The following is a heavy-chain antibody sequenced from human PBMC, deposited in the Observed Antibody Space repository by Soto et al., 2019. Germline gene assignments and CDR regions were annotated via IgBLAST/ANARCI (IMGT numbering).Heavy chain of an antibody. V-gene: IGHV5-10-1*01. D-gene: IGHD3-9*01. CDR3: ARHKITYYDILNQLPPMGLLDY. J-gene: IGHJ4*02. CDR2: IDPSDSYT. CDR1: GYSFTSYW. Sequence: PGESLKISCKGSGYSFTSYWISWVRQMPGKGLEWMGRIDPSDSYTNYSPSFQGHVTISADKSISTAYLQWSSLKASDTAMYYCARHKITYYDILNQLPPMGLLDYWGQGTMVTVSS.